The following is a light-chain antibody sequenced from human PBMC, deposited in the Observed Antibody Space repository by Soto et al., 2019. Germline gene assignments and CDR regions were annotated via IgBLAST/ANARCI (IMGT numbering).Light chain of an antibody. CDR2: EGS. CDR3: CSYAGGGV. V-gene: IGLV2-23*01. Sequence: QSVLTQPASVSGSPGQSITISCAGTSSDVGSYNLVSWYQQHPGKAPKLMIYEGSKRPSGVSNRFSGSKSGNTASLTISGPQAEYEADYYCCSYAGGGVFGGGTKLTVL. J-gene: IGLJ3*02. CDR1: SSDVGSYNL.